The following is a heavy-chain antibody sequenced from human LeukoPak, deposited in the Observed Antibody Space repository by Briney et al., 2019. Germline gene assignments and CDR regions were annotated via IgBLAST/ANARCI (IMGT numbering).Heavy chain of an antibody. V-gene: IGHV1-46*01. CDR2: INPSGGST. J-gene: IGHJ4*02. CDR1: GYTFTSYY. CDR3: ARDSPRNYFDY. Sequence: ASVKVSCXASGYTFTSYYMHWVRQAPGQGLVWMGIINPSGGSTSYAQKFQGRVTMTRDTSTSTVYMELSSLRSEDTAVYYCARDSPRNYFDYWGQGTLVTVSS.